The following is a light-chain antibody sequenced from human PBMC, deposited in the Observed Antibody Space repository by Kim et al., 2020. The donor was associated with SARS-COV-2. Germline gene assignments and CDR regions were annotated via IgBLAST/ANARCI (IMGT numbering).Light chain of an antibody. J-gene: IGKJ1*01. CDR1: QSISTS. CDR3: QHHNSWT. Sequence: DIQMTQSPSTLSASVGDRVTITCRASQSISTSLAWYQRKPGKAPNLLIYQASILHSGVPSRFSGSGSGTEFTLTVSSLQPDDFATYYGQHHNSWTFGQGTKVDIK. CDR2: QAS. V-gene: IGKV1-5*03.